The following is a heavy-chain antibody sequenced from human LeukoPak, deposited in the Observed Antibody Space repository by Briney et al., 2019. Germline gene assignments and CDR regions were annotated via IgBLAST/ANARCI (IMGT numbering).Heavy chain of an antibody. CDR3: TTDPNPILRRVNWFDP. Sequence: GGSLRLSCAASGFTFSNAWMSWVRQAPGKGLEWVGRIKSKTDGGTTDYAAPVKGRFTISRDDSKNTLYLQMNSLKTEDTAVYYCTTDPNPILRRVNWFDPWGQGTLVTVSP. CDR2: IKSKTDGGTT. D-gene: IGHD3-3*01. V-gene: IGHV3-15*01. CDR1: GFTFSNAW. J-gene: IGHJ5*02.